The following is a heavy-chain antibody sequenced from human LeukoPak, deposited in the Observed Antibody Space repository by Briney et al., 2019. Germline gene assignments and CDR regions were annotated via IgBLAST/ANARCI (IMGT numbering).Heavy chain of an antibody. V-gene: IGHV3-23*01. Sequence: GGSLRLSCAASGFTFSSYAMSWVRQAPGKGLEWVSAISGSGGSTYYADSVKGQFTISRDNSKNTLYLQMNSLRAEDTAVYYCAKDRSGGVGALFDYWGQGTLVTVSS. D-gene: IGHD1-26*01. CDR3: AKDRSGGVGALFDY. CDR2: ISGSGGST. J-gene: IGHJ4*02. CDR1: GFTFSSYA.